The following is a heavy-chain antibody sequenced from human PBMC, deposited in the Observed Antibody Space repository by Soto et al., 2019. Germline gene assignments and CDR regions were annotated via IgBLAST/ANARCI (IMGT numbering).Heavy chain of an antibody. CDR3: ARRGRLRERSFDP. CDR1: GYSINSDYY. J-gene: IGHJ5*02. CDR2: VYRTAIP. D-gene: IGHD2-15*01. V-gene: IGHV4-38-2*01. Sequence: PSLTCHVSGYSINSDYYWAWIRQPPGKGLEWIGSVYRTAIPLYNPSLKSRVSISVDMSKNQFSLNLTSVTAADTAVYYCARRGRLRERSFDPWGQGTRVTVSS.